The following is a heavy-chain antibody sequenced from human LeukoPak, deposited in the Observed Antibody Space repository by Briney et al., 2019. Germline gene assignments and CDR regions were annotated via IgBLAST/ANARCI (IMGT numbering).Heavy chain of an antibody. V-gene: IGHV4-61*02. CDR2: IYTSGST. J-gene: IGHJ4*02. CDR1: GGSISSGSYY. Sequence: PSETLSLTCTVSGGSISSGSYYWSWIRQPAGKRLEWIGRIYTSGSTNYNPSLKSRVTISVDTSKNQFSLKLSSVTAADTAVYYCARASYDFDYWGQGTLVTVSS. D-gene: IGHD3-16*01. CDR3: ARASYDFDY.